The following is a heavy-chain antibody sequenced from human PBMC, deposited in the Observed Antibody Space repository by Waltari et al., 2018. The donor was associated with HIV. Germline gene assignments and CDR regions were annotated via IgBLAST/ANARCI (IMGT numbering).Heavy chain of an antibody. Sequence: QVQLQESGPGLVKPSETLSLTCTVSGGSISSYYWSWIRQPPGKGLEWMGYIYYSGSTNSHPSLKSGVNISVDTSKNQFSLKLSSVTAADTAVYYCARGGYSGSYRDAFDIWGQGTMVTVSS. J-gene: IGHJ3*02. CDR2: IYYSGST. CDR3: ARGGYSGSYRDAFDI. CDR1: GGSISSYY. D-gene: IGHD1-26*01. V-gene: IGHV4-59*01.